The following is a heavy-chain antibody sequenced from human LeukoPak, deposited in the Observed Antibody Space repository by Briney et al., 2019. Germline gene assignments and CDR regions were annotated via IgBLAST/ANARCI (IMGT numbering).Heavy chain of an antibody. CDR2: IYPGDSET. CDR3: ARSIVATIPAQY. Sequence: GESLKISCKGSGYNFISHWIGWVHQMPGKGLEWMGIIYPGDSETRYSPSFQGQVSISVDKSISTAYLQWSSLKASDTAIYYCARSIVATIPAQYWGQGTLVSVSS. D-gene: IGHD5-12*01. J-gene: IGHJ4*02. CDR1: GYNFISHW. V-gene: IGHV5-51*07.